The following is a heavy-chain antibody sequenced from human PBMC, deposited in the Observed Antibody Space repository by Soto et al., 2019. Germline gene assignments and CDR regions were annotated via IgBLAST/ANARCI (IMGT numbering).Heavy chain of an antibody. J-gene: IGHJ6*02. Sequence: QVQLVQSGDEVKKPGASVKVSCRASGYTFTSYGVSWVRQAPGQGLAWMGWISAFNGQTKYIQKVQGRVTLTTEASTSTAYLELRSLRSDDTAVYYWARGGDYDYGLDVWGQGTTVTVSS. CDR3: ARGGDYDYGLDV. CDR1: GYTFTSYG. V-gene: IGHV1-18*01. D-gene: IGHD3-16*01. CDR2: ISAFNGQT.